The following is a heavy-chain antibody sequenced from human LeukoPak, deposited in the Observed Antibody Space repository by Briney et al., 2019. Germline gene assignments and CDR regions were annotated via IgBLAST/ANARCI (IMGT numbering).Heavy chain of an antibody. CDR1: GYSISSRGYY. CDR3: ASNSYSSSLASYY. J-gene: IGHJ4*02. V-gene: IGHV4-39*01. CDR2: IYYSGST. Sequence: SETLSLTCTVSGYSISSRGYYWGWIRQPPGKGLEWIGSIYYSGSTYYNPSLKSRVTISVDTSKNQFSLKLSSVTAADTAVYYCASNSYSSSLASYYWGQGTLVTVSS. D-gene: IGHD6-13*01.